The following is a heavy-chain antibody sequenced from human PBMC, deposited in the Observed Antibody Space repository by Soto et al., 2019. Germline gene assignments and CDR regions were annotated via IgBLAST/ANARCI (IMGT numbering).Heavy chain of an antibody. CDR1: GFTFSSYG. V-gene: IGHV3-33*01. D-gene: IGHD2-2*01. J-gene: IGHJ4*02. CDR3: ARGYCTSTSCFSPADS. CDR2: VWFDGSTE. Sequence: GGSLRLSCAASGFTFSSYGMHWVRQAPGKGLEWMSVVWFDGSTEYYADSVKGRFTISRDNSKNTLYLEMNSLRAEDTAVYYCARGYCTSTSCFSPADSWGQGTLVTVSS.